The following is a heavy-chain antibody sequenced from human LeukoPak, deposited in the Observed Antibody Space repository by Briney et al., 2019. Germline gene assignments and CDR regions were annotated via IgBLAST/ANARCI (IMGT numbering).Heavy chain of an antibody. CDR3: ARPYTGTDY. J-gene: IGHJ4*02. V-gene: IGHV5-51*01. CDR1: GYSFTSYW. Sequence: GESLKISCKGSGYSFTSYWIGWGGQMAGKSLEWMGIIYPDDSDTKYSPSFEGQVTISADKSISTAYLQWSSLKASDTAMYYCARPYTGTDYWGQGTLVTVSS. CDR2: IYPDDSDT. D-gene: IGHD3-16*01.